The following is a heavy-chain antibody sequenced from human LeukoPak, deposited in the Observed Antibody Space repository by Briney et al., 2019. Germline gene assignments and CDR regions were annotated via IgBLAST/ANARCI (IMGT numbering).Heavy chain of an antibody. J-gene: IGHJ4*01. Sequence: SETLALTCTVSGGSINNYYWSWIRQPAGKGLEWIGHISTSGSTNYNPSLKSRVTISIDNSNNQFSLKMSSATAADTAVYYCARDRGVTVPGRRLDYWGHGTLVTVSS. CDR3: ARDRGVTVPGRRLDY. CDR2: ISTSGST. D-gene: IGHD6-19*01. CDR1: GGSINNYY. V-gene: IGHV4-4*07.